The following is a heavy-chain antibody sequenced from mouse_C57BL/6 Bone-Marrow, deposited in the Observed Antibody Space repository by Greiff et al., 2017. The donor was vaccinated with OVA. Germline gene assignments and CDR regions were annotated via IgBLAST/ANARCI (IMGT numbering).Heavy chain of an antibody. V-gene: IGHV14-4*01. CDR2: IDPENGDT. CDR3: TSYGNFDY. Sequence: EVQLQQSGAELVRPGASVKLSCTASGFNIKDDYMPWVKQRPEQGLEWIGWIDPENGDTEYASKFQGQATITADTPSNTAYLQLSSLTSEDTAVYYCTSYGNFDYWGQGTTLTVSS. CDR1: GFNIKDDY. D-gene: IGHD2-1*01. J-gene: IGHJ2*01.